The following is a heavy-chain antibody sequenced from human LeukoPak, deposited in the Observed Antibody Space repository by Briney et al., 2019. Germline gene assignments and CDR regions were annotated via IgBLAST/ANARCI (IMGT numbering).Heavy chain of an antibody. Sequence: TLSLTCTVSGASINSGSFYWHWLRQPAGKGVEWIGRISTAGGTNYSPSLRTRLTISVDTPKNHLSLRLTSVTAADTAIYYCARFTMRQAETDYWGQGTLVVVSS. D-gene: IGHD3-10*01. V-gene: IGHV4-61*02. J-gene: IGHJ4*02. CDR1: GASINSGSFY. CDR2: ISTAGGT. CDR3: ARFTMRQAETDY.